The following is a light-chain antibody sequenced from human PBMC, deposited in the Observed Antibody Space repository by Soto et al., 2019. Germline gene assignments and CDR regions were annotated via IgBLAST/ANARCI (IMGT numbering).Light chain of an antibody. J-gene: IGKJ3*01. Sequence: AIRMTQSPSSFSASTGDRVTITCRASQGISSYLAWYQQKPGKAPKLLIYAASTLQSGGPSRVSGSGSGTDFTLTISCLQSEDFATYYCQQDYSYPPFTFGPGTKVDIK. V-gene: IGKV1-8*01. CDR2: AAS. CDR1: QGISSY. CDR3: QQDYSYPPFT.